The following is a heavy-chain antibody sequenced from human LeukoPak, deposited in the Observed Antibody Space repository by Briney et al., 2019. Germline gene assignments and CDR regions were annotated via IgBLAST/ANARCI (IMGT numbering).Heavy chain of an antibody. V-gene: IGHV1-45*02. J-gene: IGHJ3*02. CDR2: ITPSNGNT. Sequence: ASVKVSCKASGYTFTGYYMHWVRQALGQALEWMGWITPSNGNTNYAQKFQDRVTITRDRSMSTAYMELSSLRSEDTAMYYCARSQLLWFGELWEAFDIWGQGTMVTVSS. D-gene: IGHD3-10*01. CDR1: GYTFTGYY. CDR3: ARSQLLWFGELWEAFDI.